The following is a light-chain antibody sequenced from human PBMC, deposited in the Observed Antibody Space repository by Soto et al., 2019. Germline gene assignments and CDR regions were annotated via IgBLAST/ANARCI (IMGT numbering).Light chain of an antibody. CDR1: QGIDSY. V-gene: IGKV1-9*01. Sequence: IQMTQSPTSLSASVGDRVTITCRASQGIDSYLAWYQQKPGRAPNLLIYDASALQSGVPSRFSGSGSGTDFTLTISSLQPEDFATYYCQQLDSYPFTFGPGTIVDF. CDR3: QQLDSYPFT. CDR2: DAS. J-gene: IGKJ3*01.